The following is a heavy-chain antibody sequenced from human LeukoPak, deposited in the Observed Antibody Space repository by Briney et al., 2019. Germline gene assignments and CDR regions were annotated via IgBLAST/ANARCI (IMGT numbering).Heavy chain of an antibody. J-gene: IGHJ4*02. V-gene: IGHV1-8*01. CDR2: MNPNSGNT. CDR1: GYTFTSYD. D-gene: IGHD3-3*01. CDR3: ARSYYDFWSGYRTPFDY. Sequence: ASVKVSCKASGYTFTSYDINWVRQATGQGLEWMGWMNPNSGNTGYAQKFQGRVTMTRNTSISTAYMELSSLRSEDTAVYYCARSYYDFWSGYRTPFDYWGQGTLVTVSS.